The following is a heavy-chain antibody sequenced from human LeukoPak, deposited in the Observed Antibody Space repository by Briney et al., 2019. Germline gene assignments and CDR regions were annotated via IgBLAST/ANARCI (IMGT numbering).Heavy chain of an antibody. Sequence: GASVKVSCKTSGYLFTTYGISWVRQAPGQGLEWMGGISGYSGKTNYAQKLQDRVTMTTDTSTSTAYMELRSLRSDDTAVYYCGRGPFYYDIDWGQGTLITVSS. D-gene: IGHD3-22*01. CDR1: GYLFTTYG. V-gene: IGHV1-18*01. CDR3: GRGPFYYDID. J-gene: IGHJ4*02. CDR2: ISGYSGKT.